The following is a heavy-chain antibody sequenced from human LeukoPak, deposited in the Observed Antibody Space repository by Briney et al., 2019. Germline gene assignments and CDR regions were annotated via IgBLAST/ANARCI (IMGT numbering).Heavy chain of an antibody. CDR3: AMEFNSGAYDAFDI. CDR2: IYPGDSDT. J-gene: IGHJ3*02. D-gene: IGHD6-25*01. V-gene: IGHV5-51*01. Sequence: GESLKISCKGSGYNFTNYWIGWVRQMPGKGLEWMGIIYPGDSDTRYTSSFQGQVTISADKSINTAYLQWSSLRASDTAMYYCAMEFNSGAYDAFDIWGQGTMVTVSS. CDR1: GYNFTNYW.